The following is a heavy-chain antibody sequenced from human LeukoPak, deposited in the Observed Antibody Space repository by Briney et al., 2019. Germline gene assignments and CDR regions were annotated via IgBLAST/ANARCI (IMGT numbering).Heavy chain of an antibody. J-gene: IGHJ3*02. D-gene: IGHD3-9*01. Sequence: GGSLRLSCAASGFTFSSYEMNWVRQAPGKGLEWVSYISSSGSTIYYADSVKGRFTISRDNAKNSLYLQMNSLRAEDTAVYYCARGVLRYFDWSDAFDIWGQGAMVTVSS. CDR1: GFTFSSYE. CDR2: ISSSGSTI. CDR3: ARGVLRYFDWSDAFDI. V-gene: IGHV3-48*03.